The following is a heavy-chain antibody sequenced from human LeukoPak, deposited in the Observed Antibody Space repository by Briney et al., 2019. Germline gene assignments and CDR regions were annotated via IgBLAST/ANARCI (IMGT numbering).Heavy chain of an antibody. CDR1: GLTFSSYS. CDR3: AKDAAGPEY. CDR2: ISASGSGT. D-gene: IGHD6-13*01. V-gene: IGHV3-23*01. J-gene: IGHJ4*02. Sequence: GGSLRLSCAVSGLTFSSYSMSWVRQAPGEGLYWVSGISASGSGTYYADSLKGRFTISRDNSKNTLYLQMNNLRVEDTAVYYCAKDAAGPEYWGQGTLVTVSS.